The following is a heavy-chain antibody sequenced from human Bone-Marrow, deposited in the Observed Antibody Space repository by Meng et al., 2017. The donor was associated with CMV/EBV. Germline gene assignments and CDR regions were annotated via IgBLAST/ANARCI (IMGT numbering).Heavy chain of an antibody. D-gene: IGHD2-2*01. CDR3: AREGVVVVPATMDDAFDV. V-gene: IGHV3-53*01. Sequence: ETLSLTCAASGFTVSSNHMSWVRQAPGKGLEWVSLIYNGDSTFYADSVKGRFTISRDNSKNTLYLQMNSLRAEDTAVYYCAREGVVVVPATMDDAFDVWGQGTMVTVSS. J-gene: IGHJ3*01. CDR1: GFTVSSNH. CDR2: IYNGDST.